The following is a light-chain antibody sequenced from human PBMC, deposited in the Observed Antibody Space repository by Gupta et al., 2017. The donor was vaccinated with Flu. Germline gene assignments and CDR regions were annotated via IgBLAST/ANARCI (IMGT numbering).Light chain of an antibody. J-gene: IGLJ2*01. Sequence: IASTGTSSDAGDDNYVSWYDQHLGKVPKIMIYDVSERLSGGPDRCSVAKSGNTAFVTVSGLQAEEDADDYCCSYAGSYAGNYCVFGGGTKLTVL. V-gene: IGLV2-11*01. CDR3: CSYAGSYAGNYCV. CDR1: SSDAGDDNY. CDR2: DVS.